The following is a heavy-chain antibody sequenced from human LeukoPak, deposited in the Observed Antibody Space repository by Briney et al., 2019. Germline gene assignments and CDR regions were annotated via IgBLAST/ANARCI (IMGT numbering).Heavy chain of an antibody. J-gene: IGHJ5*02. D-gene: IGHD3-22*01. Sequence: GGSLRLSCAASGFTFDDYAKHWVRQAPGKGLEWVSGISWNSGSIGYADSVKGRFTISRDNAKNSLYLQMNSLRAEDTALYYCAKAPYPNYYDSSGYYYPNWFDPWGQGTLVTVSS. CDR2: ISWNSGSI. CDR1: GFTFDDYA. CDR3: AKAPYPNYYDSSGYYYPNWFDP. V-gene: IGHV3-9*01.